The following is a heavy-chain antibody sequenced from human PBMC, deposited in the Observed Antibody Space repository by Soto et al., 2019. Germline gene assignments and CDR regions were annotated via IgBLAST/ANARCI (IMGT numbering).Heavy chain of an antibody. V-gene: IGHV3-23*01. J-gene: IGHJ5*02. CDR1: GFTFSSYA. CDR3: AKGPRSVVPAAMAWFDP. D-gene: IGHD2-2*01. Sequence: EVQLLESGGGLVQPGGSLRLSCAASGFTFSSYAMSWVRQAPGKGLEWVSAISGSGGSTYYADSVKGRFTISRDNSKNTLYLQMNSLRAEDTAVYYCAKGPRSVVPAAMAWFDPWGQGTLVTVSS. CDR2: ISGSGGST.